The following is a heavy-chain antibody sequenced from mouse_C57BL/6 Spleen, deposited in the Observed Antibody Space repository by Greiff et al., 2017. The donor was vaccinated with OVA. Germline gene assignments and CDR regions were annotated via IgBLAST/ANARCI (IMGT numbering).Heavy chain of an antibody. J-gene: IGHJ4*01. CDR1: GYTFTDYY. D-gene: IGHD3-2*02. Sequence: EVQLQQSGPELVKPGASVKISCKASGYTFTDYYMNWVKQSHGKSLEWIGDINPNNGGTSYNQKFKGKATLTVDKSSSTAYMELRSLTSEDSAVYYCARPSRQLRLRDYAMDYWGQGTSVTVSS. CDR2: INPNNGGT. V-gene: IGHV1-26*01. CDR3: ARPSRQLRLRDYAMDY.